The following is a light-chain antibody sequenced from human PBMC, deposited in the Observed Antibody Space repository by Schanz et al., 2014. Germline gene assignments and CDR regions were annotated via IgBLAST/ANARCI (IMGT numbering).Light chain of an antibody. V-gene: IGLV2-14*01. CDR1: SSDVGGYNY. Sequence: QSALTQPASVSGSPGQSITISCTGTSSDVGGYNYVSWYQQHPGKAPKLMIYDVSNRPSGVSNRFSGSKSGNTASLTISGLQAEDEADYYCCSYAGSYNFGVFGTGTKLTVL. CDR2: DVS. CDR3: CSYAGSYNFGV. J-gene: IGLJ1*01.